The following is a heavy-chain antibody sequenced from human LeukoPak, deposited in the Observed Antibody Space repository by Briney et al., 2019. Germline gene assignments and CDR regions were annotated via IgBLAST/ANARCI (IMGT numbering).Heavy chain of an antibody. Sequence: PGGSLRLSCAASGFSFSDYAMHWVRQAPGKGLEWVAIISYDGSNKEYADSVKGRFTISRDNSKKTLYLQMNSLRAEDTAEYYCARDRTNFVDYWGQGTLVTVSS. CDR1: GFSFSDYA. CDR3: ARDRTNFVDY. CDR2: ISYDGSNK. V-gene: IGHV3-30-3*01. J-gene: IGHJ4*02.